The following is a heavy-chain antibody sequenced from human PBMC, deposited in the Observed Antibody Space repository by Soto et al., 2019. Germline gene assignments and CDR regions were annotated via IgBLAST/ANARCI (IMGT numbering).Heavy chain of an antibody. Sequence: QVQLQQWGAGLLKPSETLSLTCAVYGGYFSGYYWTWIRQPPGTGLEWIGEINHSGSTNYNPSLKSRVTISVETSKNQFSLKLTSVTAADTAVYYCARDKITGLFDYWGQGTLVTVSS. CDR3: ARDKITGLFDY. CDR2: INHSGST. D-gene: IGHD2-8*02. J-gene: IGHJ4*02. CDR1: GGYFSGYY. V-gene: IGHV4-34*01.